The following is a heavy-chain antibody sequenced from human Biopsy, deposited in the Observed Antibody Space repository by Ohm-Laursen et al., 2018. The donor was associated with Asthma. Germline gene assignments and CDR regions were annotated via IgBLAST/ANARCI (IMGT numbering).Heavy chain of an antibody. CDR1: GYTFSDSW. D-gene: IGHD1-7*01. Sequence: ESLRISCKASGYTFSDSWIGWVRQMSGKGLEWMGIIFAANSETKYSPSFQGQVTISVDMSISPAFLQWSSLKASDTAMYYCARFIDGTFFVDYWGQGTLVTVSS. CDR2: IFAANSET. V-gene: IGHV5-51*01. J-gene: IGHJ4*02. CDR3: ARFIDGTFFVDY.